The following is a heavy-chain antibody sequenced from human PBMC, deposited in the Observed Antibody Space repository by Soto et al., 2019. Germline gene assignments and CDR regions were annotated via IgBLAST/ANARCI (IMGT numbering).Heavy chain of an antibody. V-gene: IGHV1-18*01. D-gene: IGHD2-2*01. CDR3: AREGYCSSTSCYPLPFDY. Sequence: GASVKVSCKASGYTFTSYGISWVRQAPGQGLEWMGWISAYNGNTNYAQKLQGRVTMTTDTSTSTAYMELRSLRPDDTAVYYCAREGYCSSTSCYPLPFDYWGQGTLVTVSS. CDR2: ISAYNGNT. J-gene: IGHJ4*02. CDR1: GYTFTSYG.